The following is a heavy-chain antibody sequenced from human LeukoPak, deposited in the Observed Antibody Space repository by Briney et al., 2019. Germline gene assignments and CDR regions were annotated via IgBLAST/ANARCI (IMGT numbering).Heavy chain of an antibody. D-gene: IGHD2-2*01. CDR1: GGSISSSSYY. Sequence: SETLSLTCSVSGGSISSSSYYWRWVRQPPGKGLEWIVTIHNSGSTYSNPSHPSLKSGVSISVDTSRNQFSLRLTSVTAADTAVYYCASRYCRSTSCNPLFQYWGQGTLVTVSS. CDR2: IHNSGST. J-gene: IGHJ1*01. CDR3: ASRYCRSTSCNPLFQY. V-gene: IGHV4-39*01.